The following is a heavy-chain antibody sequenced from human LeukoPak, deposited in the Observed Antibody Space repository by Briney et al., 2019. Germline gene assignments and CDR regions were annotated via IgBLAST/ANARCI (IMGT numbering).Heavy chain of an antibody. CDR3: AKVPSSGWYYFDY. CDR1: GFSFTTSA. J-gene: IGHJ4*02. D-gene: IGHD6-19*01. CDR2: ISGSGGNT. V-gene: IGHV3-23*01. Sequence: GGSLRLSCAASGFSFTTSAMTWVRQGPGKGLEWVSAISGSGGNTYYADSVKGRFTISRDNSKNTVYLQMNSLRAEDTALYYCAKVPSSGWYYFDYWGQGTLVTVSS.